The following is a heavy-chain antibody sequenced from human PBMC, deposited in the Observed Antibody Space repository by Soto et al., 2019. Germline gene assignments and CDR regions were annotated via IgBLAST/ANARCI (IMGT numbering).Heavy chain of an antibody. CDR1: GGTFSSYA. CDR3: ARGGLAVAGSQGWTLDY. D-gene: IGHD6-19*01. CDR2: IIPIFGTA. Sequence: GPSVKVSCKASGGTFSSYAISWVRQAPGQGLEWMGGIIPIFGTANYAQKFQGRVTITADESTSTAYMELSSLRSEDTAVYYCARGGLAVAGSQGWTLDYWGQGTLVTVSS. J-gene: IGHJ4*02. V-gene: IGHV1-69*13.